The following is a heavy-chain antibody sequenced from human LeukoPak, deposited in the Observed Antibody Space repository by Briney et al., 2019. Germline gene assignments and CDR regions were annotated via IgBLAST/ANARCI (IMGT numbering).Heavy chain of an antibody. V-gene: IGHV4-59*08. J-gene: IGHJ3*02. CDR3: ARHVSVGEQWLVDAFDI. D-gene: IGHD6-19*01. Sequence: PSETLSLTCTVSGGSISSYYWSWIRQPPGKGLEWIGYIYYSGSTNYNPSLKSRVTISVDTSKNQFSLKLSSVIAADTAVYYCARHVSVGEQWLVDAFDIWGQGTMVTVSS. CDR2: IYYSGST. CDR1: GGSISSYY.